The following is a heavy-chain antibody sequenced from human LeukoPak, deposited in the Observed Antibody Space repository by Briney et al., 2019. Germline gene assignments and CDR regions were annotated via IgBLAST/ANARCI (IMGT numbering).Heavy chain of an antibody. CDR3: ARHKSKGSHQLLYEGMFDY. CDR2: IRKDGNNE. Sequence: PRGSLRLSCAASGFSFNAYAMHWVRQAPGKGLEWVAFIRKDGNNERYADSVKGRFTMSRDNAKNALYLQMNSLRAEDTAVYYCARHKSKGSHQLLYEGMFDYWGQGTPVTVSS. CDR1: GFSFNAYA. J-gene: IGHJ4*02. D-gene: IGHD2-2*02. V-gene: IGHV3-30*02.